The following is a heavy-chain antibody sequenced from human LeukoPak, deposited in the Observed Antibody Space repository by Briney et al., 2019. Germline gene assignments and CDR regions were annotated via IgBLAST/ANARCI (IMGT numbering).Heavy chain of an antibody. CDR1: GGSISSYY. D-gene: IGHD7-27*01. Sequence: PSETLSLTCTVSGGSISSYYWSWIRQPPGKGLEWIGYIYYSGSTNYNPSLKSRVTISVDTSKNQFSLKLSSVTAADTAVYYRARDKWGAFVTWGQGTLVTVSS. J-gene: IGHJ5*02. CDR3: ARDKWGAFVT. V-gene: IGHV4-59*01. CDR2: IYYSGST.